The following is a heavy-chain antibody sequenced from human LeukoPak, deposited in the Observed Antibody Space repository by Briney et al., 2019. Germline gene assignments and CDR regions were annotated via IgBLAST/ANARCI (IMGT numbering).Heavy chain of an antibody. Sequence: ASVKVSCKASGYTFTSYDINWVRQATGQGLEWMGWMNPNSGNTGYAQKFQGRVTMTRNTSISTAYMELSSLRPEDPAVYYCARGGVVVPAAHIYYYYYYYMDVWGKGTTVTVSS. V-gene: IGHV1-8*01. CDR2: MNPNSGNT. CDR3: ARGGVVVPAAHIYYYYYYYMDV. CDR1: GYTFTSYD. D-gene: IGHD2-2*01. J-gene: IGHJ6*03.